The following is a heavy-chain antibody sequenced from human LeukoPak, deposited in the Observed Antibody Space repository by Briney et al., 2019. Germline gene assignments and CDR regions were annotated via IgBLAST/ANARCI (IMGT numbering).Heavy chain of an antibody. V-gene: IGHV4-61*01. J-gene: IGHJ6*02. D-gene: IGHD2-2*01. CDR3: ARADIVVVPAAPDLYYYYYYGMDV. Sequence: ASETLSLTCTVSGGSVSSGSYHWSWIRQPPGKGLEWIGYIYYSGSTNYNPSLKSRVTISVDTSKNQFSLKLSSVTAADTAVYYCARADIVVVPAAPDLYYYYYYGMDVWGQGTTVTVSS. CDR2: IYYSGST. CDR1: GGSVSSGSYH.